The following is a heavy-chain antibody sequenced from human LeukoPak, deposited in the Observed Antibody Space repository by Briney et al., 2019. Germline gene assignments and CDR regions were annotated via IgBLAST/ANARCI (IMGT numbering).Heavy chain of an antibody. D-gene: IGHD5-18*01. J-gene: IGHJ5*02. V-gene: IGHV4-34*01. CDR1: GGSFSGYY. Sequence: SETLSLTCAVYGGSFSGYYWSWIRQPPGKGLEWIGEINHSGSTNYNPSLKSRVTISVDTSKNQFSLKLSSVTAADTAVYYCARGGGCSYFRHAFDPWGQGTLVTVSS. CDR2: INHSGST. CDR3: ARGGGCSYFRHAFDP.